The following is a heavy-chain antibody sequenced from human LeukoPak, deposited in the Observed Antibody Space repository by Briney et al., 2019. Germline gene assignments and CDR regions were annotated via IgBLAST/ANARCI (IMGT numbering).Heavy chain of an antibody. Sequence: KPSETLSLTCTVSGGSISSYYWSWIRQPAGEGLEWIGRIYTSGSTNYNPSLKSRVTMSVDTSKNQFSLKLSSVTAADTAVYYCARDGADPDYGGNSVYYYYYYMDVWGKGTTVTVSS. CDR1: GGSISSYY. CDR3: ARDGADPDYGGNSVYYYYYYMDV. J-gene: IGHJ6*03. CDR2: IYTSGST. V-gene: IGHV4-4*07. D-gene: IGHD4-23*01.